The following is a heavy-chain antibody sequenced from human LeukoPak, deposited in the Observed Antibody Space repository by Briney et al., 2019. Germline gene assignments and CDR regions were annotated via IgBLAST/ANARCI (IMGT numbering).Heavy chain of an antibody. CDR1: GYTFINNW. V-gene: IGHV1-3*03. CDR2: INPANGYT. CDR3: AIRDGHTDH. Sequence: ASVKVSCKASGYTFINNWMHWVRQAPGQTIEWLAWINPANGYTRYSQHFQDRVTVSSDTSADTAYMELRSLRSEDKAIYYCAIRDGHTDHWGQGTLVTVSS. D-gene: IGHD5-24*01. J-gene: IGHJ4*02.